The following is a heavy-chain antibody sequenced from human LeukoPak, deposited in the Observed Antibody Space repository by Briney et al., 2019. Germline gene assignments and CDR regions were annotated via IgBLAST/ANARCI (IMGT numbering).Heavy chain of an antibody. Sequence: SQTLSLTCIVSGGSISRGSYYWNWIRQPAGKGLEWMGRIYNSGSTNYNPSLKSRVTISTDMSKNQLSLQLSSVTAADTAVYYCARQTFGDLYFDSWGQGTLVIVSS. CDR2: IYNSGST. CDR1: GGSISRGSYY. CDR3: ARQTFGDLYFDS. J-gene: IGHJ4*02. D-gene: IGHD3-10*01. V-gene: IGHV4-61*02.